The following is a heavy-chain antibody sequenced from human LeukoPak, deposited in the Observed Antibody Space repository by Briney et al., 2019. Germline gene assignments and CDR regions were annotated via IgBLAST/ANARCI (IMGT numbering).Heavy chain of an antibody. Sequence: TLSLTCAVYGGSFSGYYWSWIRQPPGKGLEWIGEINHSGSTNYNPSLKSRVTISVDTSKNQFSLKLSSVTAADTAVYYCARGGAGYSSGFSRYYFDYWGQGTLVTVSS. V-gene: IGHV4-34*01. CDR2: INHSGST. CDR1: GGSFSGYY. J-gene: IGHJ4*02. CDR3: ARGGAGYSSGFSRYYFDY. D-gene: IGHD6-19*01.